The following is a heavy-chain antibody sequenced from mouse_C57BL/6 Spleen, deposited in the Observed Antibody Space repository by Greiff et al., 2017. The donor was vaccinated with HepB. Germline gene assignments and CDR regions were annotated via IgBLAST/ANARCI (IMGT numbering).Heavy chain of an antibody. CDR3: ASITTVVPFYFDY. Sequence: VQVVESGPELVRPGVSVKISCKGSGYTFTDYAMHWVKQSHAKSLEWIGVISTYYGDASYNQKFKDKATMTVDKSSSTAYMELARLTSEDSAVYYCASITTVVPFYFDYWGQGTTLTVSS. CDR1: GYTFTDYA. V-gene: IGHV1-67*01. CDR2: ISTYYGDA. D-gene: IGHD1-1*01. J-gene: IGHJ2*01.